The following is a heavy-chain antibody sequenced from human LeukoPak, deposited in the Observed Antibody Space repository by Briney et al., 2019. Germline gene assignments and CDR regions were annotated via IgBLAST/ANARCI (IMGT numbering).Heavy chain of an antibody. D-gene: IGHD2-15*01. Sequence: ASVKVSCKASGYTFTSYYMHWVRQAPGQGLGWMGIINPSGGSTSYAQKFQGRVTMTRDTSTSTVYMELSSLRSEDTAVYYCAYCSGGSCYLGGADYWGQGTLVTVSS. CDR2: INPSGGST. CDR1: GYTFTSYY. CDR3: AYCSGGSCYLGGADY. J-gene: IGHJ4*02. V-gene: IGHV1-46*01.